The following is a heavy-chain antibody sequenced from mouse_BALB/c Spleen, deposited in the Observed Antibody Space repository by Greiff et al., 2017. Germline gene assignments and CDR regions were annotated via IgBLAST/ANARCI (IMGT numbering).Heavy chain of an antibody. Sequence: QVQLQQSGPELVKPGASVKISCKASGYAFSSSWMNWVKQRPGQGLEWIGRIYPGDGDTNYNGKFKGKATLTADKSSSTAYMQLSSLTSVDSAVYFCAREGNGYWYFDVWGAGTTVTVSS. CDR3: AREGNGYWYFDV. D-gene: IGHD1-1*02. J-gene: IGHJ1*01. CDR2: IYPGDGDT. V-gene: IGHV1-82*01. CDR1: GYAFSSSW.